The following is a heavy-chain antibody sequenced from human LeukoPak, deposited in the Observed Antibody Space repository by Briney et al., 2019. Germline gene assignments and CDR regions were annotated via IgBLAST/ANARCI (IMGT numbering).Heavy chain of an antibody. Sequence: PGGSLRLSCAASGFTLSSYAMSWVRQAPGKGLEWVSATSSSDAGTYYADSVRGRFTISRDNSKNTLYLQMNSLRAEDTAVYYCARQNIAAAVTWDYWGQGTLVTVSS. CDR2: TSSSDAGT. J-gene: IGHJ4*02. CDR1: GFTLSSYA. V-gene: IGHV3-23*01. D-gene: IGHD6-13*01. CDR3: ARQNIAAAVTWDY.